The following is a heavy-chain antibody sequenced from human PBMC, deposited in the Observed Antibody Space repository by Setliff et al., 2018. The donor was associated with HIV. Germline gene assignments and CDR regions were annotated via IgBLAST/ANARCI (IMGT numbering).Heavy chain of an antibody. V-gene: IGHV4-38-2*02. CDR3: AGSGGYYDSSGKMRDY. J-gene: IGHJ4*02. CDR1: GYSISSGYY. Sequence: SETLSLTCTVSGYSISSGYYWGWIRQPPGKELEWIGSIYHSGSTYYNPSLKSRVTISVDTSKNQFSLKLSSVTAADTAVYYCAGSGGYYDSSGKMRDYWGQGTLVTVSS. CDR2: IYHSGST. D-gene: IGHD3-22*01.